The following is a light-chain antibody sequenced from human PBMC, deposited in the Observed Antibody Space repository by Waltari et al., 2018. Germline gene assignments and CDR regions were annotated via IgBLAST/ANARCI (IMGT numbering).Light chain of an antibody. V-gene: IGLV3-21*02. Sequence: SYVLTQPPSMSVAPGQTATVTCGGDTIVAKSVNWYQQRAGQAPVLVIFDDTDRPSGIPELFSGSNSDNTATLTIKRVEAGDEADYFCQVWVQSDHRVVFGGGTRLTVL. J-gene: IGLJ2*01. CDR3: QVWVQSDHRVV. CDR1: TIVAKS. CDR2: DDT.